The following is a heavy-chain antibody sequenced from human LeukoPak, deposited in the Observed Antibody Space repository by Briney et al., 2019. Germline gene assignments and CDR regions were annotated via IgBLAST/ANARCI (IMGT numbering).Heavy chain of an antibody. V-gene: IGHV3-23*01. CDR1: GFPFSNYA. D-gene: IGHD1-26*01. CDR3: AKRDTTY. Sequence: GGSLRLSCVASGFPFSNYAMSWVRQAPGKGLEWVSSISASADNTYYADSVKGRFTISRDNSKNTLYLQMNSLRAEDTAIYYCAKRDTTYWGQGTLVTVSS. J-gene: IGHJ4*02. CDR2: ISASADNT.